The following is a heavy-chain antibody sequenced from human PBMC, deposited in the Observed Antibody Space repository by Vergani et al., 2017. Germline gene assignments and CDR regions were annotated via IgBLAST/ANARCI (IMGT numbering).Heavy chain of an antibody. CDR3: ARDPEAGYGGNPGGLDY. J-gene: IGHJ4*02. CDR2: IIPIFGTA. Sequence: QVLLVQSGAEVKKPGASVKVSCKASGGTFSSYAISWVRQAPGQGLEWMGGIIPIFGTANYAQKFQGRVTITADESTSTAYMELGSLRSEDTAVYYCARDPEAGYGGNPGGLDYWGQGTLVTVSS. D-gene: IGHD4-23*01. CDR1: GGTFSSYA. V-gene: IGHV1-69*01.